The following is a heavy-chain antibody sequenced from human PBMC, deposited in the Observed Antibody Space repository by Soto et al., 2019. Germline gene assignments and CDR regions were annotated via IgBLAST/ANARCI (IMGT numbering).Heavy chain of an antibody. J-gene: IGHJ4*02. CDR2: ISGSGGST. V-gene: IGHV3-23*01. Sequence: EVQLLESGGGLVQPGGSLRLSCAASGFTFSSYAMSWVRQAPGKGLEWVSAISGSGGSTYYADSVKGRFTISRDNSKNTLYLQMNKLRAEDTAVYYCAKVQPLEDDILTGYYYWGQGTLVTVSS. CDR1: GFTFSSYA. D-gene: IGHD3-9*01. CDR3: AKVQPLEDDILTGYYY.